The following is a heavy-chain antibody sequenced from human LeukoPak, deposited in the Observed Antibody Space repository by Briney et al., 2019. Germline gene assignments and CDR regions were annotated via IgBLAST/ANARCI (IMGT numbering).Heavy chain of an antibody. CDR2: INPNSGGT. Sequence: ASVKVSCKASGYTFTGYYVHWVRQAPGQGLEWMGWINPNSGGTNYAQKFQGRVTMTRDTSNSTAYMELRRLSFDDTALYYCARTNTYYYDSTGVSFDYWGQGTLVTVSS. D-gene: IGHD3-22*01. V-gene: IGHV1-2*02. CDR1: GYTFTGYY. CDR3: ARTNTYYYDSTGVSFDY. J-gene: IGHJ4*02.